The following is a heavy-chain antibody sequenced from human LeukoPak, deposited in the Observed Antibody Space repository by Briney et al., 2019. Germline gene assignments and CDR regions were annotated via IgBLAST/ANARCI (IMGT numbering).Heavy chain of an antibody. CDR2: ISSSYI. D-gene: IGHD2-2*01. V-gene: IGHV3-21*01. Sequence: GGSLRLSCAASGFTFSSYSMNWVRQAPGKGLEWVSSISSSYIYYADSVKGRFTISRNNAKNSLYLQMNSLRAEDTAVYYCARGVVPAALNWFDPWGQGTLVTVSS. CDR3: ARGVVPAALNWFDP. J-gene: IGHJ5*02. CDR1: GFTFSSYS.